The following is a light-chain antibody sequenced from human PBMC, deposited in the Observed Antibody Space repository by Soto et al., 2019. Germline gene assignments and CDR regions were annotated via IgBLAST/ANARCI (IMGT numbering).Light chain of an antibody. Sequence: QSVLTQPPSMSGAPGQRVTISCTGSSSKIGAGYDVHWYQQLPGTAPKLLIYGNSNRPSGVPDRFSGSKTGTSASLAITGLQAEDEADYYCQSYDSSLSGWVFGGGTKVTVL. J-gene: IGLJ3*02. CDR3: QSYDSSLSGWV. CDR1: SSKIGAGYD. CDR2: GNS. V-gene: IGLV1-40*01.